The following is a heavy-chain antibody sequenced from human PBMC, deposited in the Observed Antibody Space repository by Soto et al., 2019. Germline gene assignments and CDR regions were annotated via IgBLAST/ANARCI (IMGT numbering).Heavy chain of an antibody. D-gene: IGHD3-22*01. J-gene: IGHJ4*02. V-gene: IGHV2-26*01. CDR3: ARALFYSDSDGYYFEFDY. Sequence: SGPRLVNPTDTLTVTCSVSGFSLTDTRMGVSWIRQAPGKALEWLAHIISNDDKSYSTSLKSRLTISKDTSKSQVVLRMTNMDPVDTGRYYCARALFYSDSDGYYFEFDYWGAGTLVTVSS. CDR1: GFSLTDTRMG. CDR2: IISNDDK.